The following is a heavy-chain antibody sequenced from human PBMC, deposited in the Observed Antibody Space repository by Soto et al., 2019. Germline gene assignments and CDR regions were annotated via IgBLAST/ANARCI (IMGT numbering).Heavy chain of an antibody. CDR1: GGSISSGGYY. V-gene: IGHV4-31*03. CDR2: IYYSGST. J-gene: IGHJ3*02. D-gene: IGHD2-15*01. CDR3: ARVVVAATPYHAFDI. Sequence: QVQLQESGPGLVKPSQTLSLTCTVSGGSISSGGYYWSWIRQHPGKGLEWIGYIYYSGSTYYNPSLKSRVTISVDTSKNQFSLKLSSVTAADTAVYYCARVVVAATPYHAFDIWGQGTMVTVSS.